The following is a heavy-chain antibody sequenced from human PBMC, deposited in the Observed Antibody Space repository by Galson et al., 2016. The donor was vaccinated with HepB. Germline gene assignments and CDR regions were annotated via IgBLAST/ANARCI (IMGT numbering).Heavy chain of an antibody. CDR3: ARDTALSWFDP. J-gene: IGHJ5*02. CDR2: IGSGGHTI. V-gene: IGHV3-48*04. CDR1: GLTFSNYW. Sequence: SLRLSCAASGLTFSNYWMTWVRQAPGKGPEWVSYIGSGGHTIYYALSVRGRFTVSRDNGKNSLFLQMNNLRVEDTAVYYCARDTALSWFDPCGLGTLVTVSS.